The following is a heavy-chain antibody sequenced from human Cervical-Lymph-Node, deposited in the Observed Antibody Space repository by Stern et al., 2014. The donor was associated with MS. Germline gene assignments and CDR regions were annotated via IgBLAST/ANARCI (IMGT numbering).Heavy chain of an antibody. D-gene: IGHD4-17*01. CDR2: IIPIFGTA. CDR1: GGTFSSYP. V-gene: IGHV1-69*01. CDR3: ASPVTATVGAMDV. Sequence: VQLVESGAEVKKPGSSVKVSCKASGGTFSSYPINWVRQAPGQGLEWMGGIIPIFGTANYAQRFQGRVTITADDSTSTAYMELSSLRSEDTAVYYCASPVTATVGAMDVWGQGTTVTVSS. J-gene: IGHJ6*02.